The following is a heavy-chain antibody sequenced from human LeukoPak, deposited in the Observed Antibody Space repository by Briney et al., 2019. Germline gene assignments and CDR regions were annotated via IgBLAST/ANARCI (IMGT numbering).Heavy chain of an antibody. CDR3: ATAAAGTSY. J-gene: IGHJ4*02. CDR2: ISYDGSNK. Sequence: PGGSLRLSCAASGFTFSSCAMHWVRQAPGKGLEWVAVISYDGSNKYYADSVKGRFTISRDNSKNTLYLQMNSLRAEDTAVYYCATAAAGTSYWGQGTLVTVSS. V-gene: IGHV3-30*04. D-gene: IGHD6-13*01. CDR1: GFTFSSCA.